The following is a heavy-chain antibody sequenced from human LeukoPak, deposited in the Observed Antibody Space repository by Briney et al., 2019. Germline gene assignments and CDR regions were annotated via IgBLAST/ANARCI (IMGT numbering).Heavy chain of an antibody. CDR2: IYYSGST. J-gene: IGHJ4*02. D-gene: IGHD2-15*01. CDR1: GGSISPFY. CDR3: ARHGYCSGGSCYWDY. V-gene: IGHV4-59*08. Sequence: SETLSLTCTVSGGSISPFYWSWIRQPPGKGLEWIAYIYYSGSTRYNPSLKSRVAISVDTSNNQVSLKLSSVTAADTAVYYCARHGYCSGGSCYWDYWGQGALVTVSS.